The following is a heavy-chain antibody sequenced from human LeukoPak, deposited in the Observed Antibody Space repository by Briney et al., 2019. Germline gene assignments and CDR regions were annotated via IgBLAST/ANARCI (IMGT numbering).Heavy chain of an antibody. CDR2: LDFSGST. CDR1: GASIRPFS. D-gene: IGHD6-19*01. CDR3: ARAGGGWSFDY. J-gene: IGHJ4*02. V-gene: IGHV4-59*01. Sequence: ESGPVLVTPSESLSLTCTVSGASIRPFSCSWIRQPPGKGLEWIGYLDFSGSTIYNPSLKSRVTISSDTSKNQLSLRLSSVTAADTAVYYSARAGGGWSFDYLGQGTLVTVSS.